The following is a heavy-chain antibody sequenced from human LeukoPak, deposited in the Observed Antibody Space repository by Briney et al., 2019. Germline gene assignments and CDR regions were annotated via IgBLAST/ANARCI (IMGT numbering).Heavy chain of an antibody. CDR2: ISSSSSTI. CDR1: GFTFSSYS. D-gene: IGHD3-22*01. V-gene: IGHV3-48*01. J-gene: IGHJ5*02. CDR3: ARDTYYDSSGSQFDP. Sequence: PGGSLRLSCAASGFTFSSYSMNWVRQAPGKGLEWVSYISSSSSTIYYADSVKGRFTISGDNAKNSLYLQMNSLRAEDTAVYYCARDTYYDSSGSQFDPWGQGTLVTVSS.